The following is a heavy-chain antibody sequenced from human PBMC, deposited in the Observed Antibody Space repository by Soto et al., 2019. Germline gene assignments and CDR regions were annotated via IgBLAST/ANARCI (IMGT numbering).Heavy chain of an antibody. Sequence: EASVKASCKASGGTFSSYAISWVRQAPGQGLEWMGGIIPIFGTANYAQKFQGRVTITADESTSTAYMELSSLRSEDTAVYYCARGYYYGSGINLFFAYYYYGMDVWGQGTTVTVS. V-gene: IGHV1-69*13. D-gene: IGHD3-10*01. CDR2: IIPIFGTA. J-gene: IGHJ6*02. CDR3: ARGYYYGSGINLFFAYYYYGMDV. CDR1: GGTFSSYA.